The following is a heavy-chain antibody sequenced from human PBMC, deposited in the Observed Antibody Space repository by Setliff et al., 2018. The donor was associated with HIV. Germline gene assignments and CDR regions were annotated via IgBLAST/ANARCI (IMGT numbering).Heavy chain of an antibody. CDR2: IYTSGST. J-gene: IGHJ5*02. CDR1: GGSISSGSYY. V-gene: IGHV4-61*02. D-gene: IGHD6-13*01. Sequence: SETLSLTCTVSGGSISSGSYYWSWIRQPAGKGLEWIGRIYTSGSTNYNPSLKSRVTISVDTSKNQFSLKLSSVTAADTAVYYCARAAAGNWFDPWGRGTLVTVSS. CDR3: ARAAAGNWFDP.